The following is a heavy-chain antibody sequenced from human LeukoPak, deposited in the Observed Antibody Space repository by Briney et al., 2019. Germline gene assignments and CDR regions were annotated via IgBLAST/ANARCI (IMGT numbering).Heavy chain of an antibody. CDR1: GGSISSGGYY. D-gene: IGHD3-16*01. V-gene: IGHV4-31*03. CDR2: IYYSGST. J-gene: IGHJ4*02. CDR3: ARVKGDYVWTVDY. Sequence: PSETLSLTCTVSGGSISSGGYYWSWIRQHPGKGLEWIGYIYYSGSTYYNPSLKSRVTISVDTSKNQFSLKLSSVTAADTAVYYCARVKGDYVWTVDYWGQGTLVTVSS.